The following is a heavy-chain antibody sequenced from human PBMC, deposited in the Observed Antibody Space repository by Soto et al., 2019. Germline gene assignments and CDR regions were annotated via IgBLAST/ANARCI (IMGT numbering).Heavy chain of an antibody. CDR3: TRELGY. Sequence: EVQLVESGGGLVQPGGSLRLSCAASGFTFNSHTMNWVRQAPGKGLEWLSYISDSSNTIYYADSVKGRFTISRDNAKNSLYLQMNSPRAEDTAVYYCTRELGYWGQGTLVTVSA. CDR1: GFTFNSHT. V-gene: IGHV3-48*04. J-gene: IGHJ4*02. CDR2: ISDSSNTI.